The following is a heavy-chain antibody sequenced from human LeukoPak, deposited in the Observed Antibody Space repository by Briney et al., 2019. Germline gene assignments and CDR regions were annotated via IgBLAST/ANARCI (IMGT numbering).Heavy chain of an antibody. D-gene: IGHD4-17*01. Sequence: QASETLSLTCAVYGGSFSGYYWSWIRQPPGKGLEWIGEINHSGSTNYNPSLKSRVTISVDTSKNQFSLKLSSVTAADTAVYYCARHLPDYGDGGDYYFDYWGQGTLVTVSS. CDR1: GGSFSGYY. J-gene: IGHJ4*02. CDR2: INHSGST. V-gene: IGHV4-34*01. CDR3: ARHLPDYGDGGDYYFDY.